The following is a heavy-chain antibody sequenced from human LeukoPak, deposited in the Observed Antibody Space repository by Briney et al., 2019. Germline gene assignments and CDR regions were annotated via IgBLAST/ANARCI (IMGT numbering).Heavy chain of an antibody. CDR3: ARSLRGGSYYFDY. Sequence: QTGGSLRLSCAASRFTFSSYAMHWVRQAPGKGLEYVSAISSNGDSTYYANSVKGRFTISRDNSKNTLYLQMGSLRAEDMAVYYCARSLRGGSYYFDYWGQGTLVTVSS. V-gene: IGHV3-64*01. D-gene: IGHD1-26*01. CDR2: ISSNGDST. CDR1: RFTFSSYA. J-gene: IGHJ4*02.